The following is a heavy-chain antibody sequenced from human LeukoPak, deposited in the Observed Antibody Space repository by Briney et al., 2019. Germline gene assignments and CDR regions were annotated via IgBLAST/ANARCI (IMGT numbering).Heavy chain of an antibody. CDR3: ASGRTDVVVVPATLRNYYFDY. J-gene: IGHJ4*02. D-gene: IGHD2-2*01. CDR2: INPNSGGT. V-gene: IGHV1-2*02. CDR1: GYTFTGYY. Sequence: ASVKVSCKASGYTFTGYYMHWVRQAPGQGLEWMGWINPNSGGTNYAQKFQGRVTMTRDTSISTAYMELSRLRSDDTAVYYCASGRTDVVVVPATLRNYYFDYWGQGTLVTVSS.